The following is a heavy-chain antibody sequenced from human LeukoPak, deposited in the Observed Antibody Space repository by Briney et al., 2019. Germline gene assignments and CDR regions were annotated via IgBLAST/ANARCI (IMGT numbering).Heavy chain of an antibody. CDR2: IYSGGST. Sequence: PGGSLRLSCAASGFTVSSNYMSWVRQAPGKGLEWVSVIYSGGSTYCADSVKGRFTISRDNSKNTLYLQMNSLRAEDTAVYYCARESCSSTSCFSFDYWGQGTLVTVPS. J-gene: IGHJ4*02. CDR1: GFTVSSNY. CDR3: ARESCSSTSCFSFDY. V-gene: IGHV3-66*02. D-gene: IGHD2-2*01.